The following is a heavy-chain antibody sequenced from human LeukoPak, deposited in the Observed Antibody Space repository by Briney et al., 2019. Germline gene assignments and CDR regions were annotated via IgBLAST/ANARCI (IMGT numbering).Heavy chain of an antibody. D-gene: IGHD3-22*01. Sequence: PSGTLSLTCAVSSDSISSSNWWSWIRQPPGKGLEWIGEIFHTGSTNYNPSLKSRVTISVDKSKNHFSLKLSSVTAADTAVYYCARGPYDSSRDWGQGTLVTVSS. CDR2: IFHTGST. V-gene: IGHV4-4*02. CDR1: SDSISSSNW. J-gene: IGHJ4*02. CDR3: ARGPYDSSRD.